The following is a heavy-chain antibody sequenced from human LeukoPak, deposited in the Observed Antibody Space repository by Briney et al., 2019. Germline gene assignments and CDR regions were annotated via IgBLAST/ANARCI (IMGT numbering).Heavy chain of an antibody. D-gene: IGHD2-15*01. J-gene: IGHJ4*02. Sequence: SETLSLTCAVYGGSFSGYYWSWIRQPPGKGLEWIGSIYYSGSTYYNPSLKSRVTISVDTSKNQFSLKLSSVTAADTAVYYCARDVLVGLVDIFDYWGQGTLVTVSS. CDR2: IYYSGST. CDR3: ARDVLVGLVDIFDY. V-gene: IGHV4-34*01. CDR1: GGSFSGYY.